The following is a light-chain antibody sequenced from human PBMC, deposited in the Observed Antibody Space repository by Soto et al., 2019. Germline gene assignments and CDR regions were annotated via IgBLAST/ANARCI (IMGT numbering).Light chain of an antibody. V-gene: IGKV3-15*01. CDR1: QSVNRN. CDR3: QQYNDWPMYT. J-gene: IGKJ2*01. CDR2: GAS. Sequence: EIVMTQSPTTLSVCPGERATLSCRASQSVNRNLAWYQQKPGQAPRLLIYGASTRAAGIPARFSGSGSGTEFTLTISSLQSEDFVVYYCQQYNDWPMYTFGQGSKLEIK.